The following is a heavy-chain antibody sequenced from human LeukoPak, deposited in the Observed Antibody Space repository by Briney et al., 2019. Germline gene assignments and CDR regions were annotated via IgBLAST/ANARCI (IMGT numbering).Heavy chain of an antibody. V-gene: IGHV1-8*01. Sequence: ASVKVSCKASGYTFTSYDFNWLRQATGQGPEWMGWMNPNSGATGYAQKFQGRVTMTRSASISTAYMELTNLRSEDTAVYYCARAPHSWGFDYWGQGTLVTVSS. CDR1: GYTFTSYD. J-gene: IGHJ4*02. D-gene: IGHD7-27*01. CDR3: ARAPHSWGFDY. CDR2: MNPNSGAT.